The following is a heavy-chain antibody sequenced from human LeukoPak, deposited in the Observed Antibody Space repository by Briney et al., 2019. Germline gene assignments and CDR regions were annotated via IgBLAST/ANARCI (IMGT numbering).Heavy chain of an antibody. J-gene: IGHJ6*03. D-gene: IGHD3-22*01. Sequence: SVRVSCKASGGTFSSYPISWVRQAPRQGPEWMGGIIPIFGTANYAQKFQGRVTITTDESTSTAYMELNSLRSEDTAVYYCARGIRGYYYYYMDVWGKGTTVTVSS. V-gene: IGHV1-69*05. CDR2: IIPIFGTA. CDR1: GGTFSSYP. CDR3: ARGIRGYYYYYMDV.